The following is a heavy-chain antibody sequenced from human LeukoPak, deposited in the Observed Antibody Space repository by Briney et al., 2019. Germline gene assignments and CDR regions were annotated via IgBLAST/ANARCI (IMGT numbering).Heavy chain of an antibody. CDR1: GGSFSGYY. Sequence: SETLSLTCAVYGGSFSGYYWNWIRQPPGKGLEWIGEINHSGSTNYNPSLKSRVTISVDTSKNQLSLKVSSVTAADTAVYYCARGWLGELINYWGQGTLVTVSS. D-gene: IGHD3-10*01. CDR2: INHSGST. V-gene: IGHV4-34*01. J-gene: IGHJ4*02. CDR3: ARGWLGELINY.